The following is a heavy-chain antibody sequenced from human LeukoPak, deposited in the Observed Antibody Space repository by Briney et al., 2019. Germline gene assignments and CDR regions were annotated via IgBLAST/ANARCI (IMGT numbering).Heavy chain of an antibody. Sequence: ASVKVSCKVSGYTLTELSMHWVRQAPGQGLEWMGIINPSGGSTSYAQKFQGRVTMTRDTSTSTVYMELSSLRSEDTAVYYCARDYNRDFDYWGQGTLVTVSS. CDR2: INPSGGST. CDR3: ARDYNRDFDY. J-gene: IGHJ4*02. D-gene: IGHD5-24*01. V-gene: IGHV1-46*01. CDR1: GYTLTELS.